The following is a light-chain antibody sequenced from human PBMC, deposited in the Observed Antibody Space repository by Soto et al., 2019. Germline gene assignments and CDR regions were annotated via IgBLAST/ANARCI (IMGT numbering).Light chain of an antibody. V-gene: IGLV2-14*01. CDR2: DVS. Sequence: QSALTQPASVSGSPGQAITISCTGTSSDVGGYTYVSWYQQHPGKAPKFIIYDVSNRPSGVSNRFSGSKSGNTASLTISGLQAEDEADYYCSSYPTSNTRQIVFGTGTKLTVL. CDR1: SSDVGGYTY. J-gene: IGLJ1*01. CDR3: SSYPTSNTRQIV.